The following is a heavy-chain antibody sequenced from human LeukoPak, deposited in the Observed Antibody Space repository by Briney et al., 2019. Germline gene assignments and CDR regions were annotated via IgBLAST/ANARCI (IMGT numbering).Heavy chain of an antibody. J-gene: IGHJ4*02. CDR1: GFTFSSYA. V-gene: IGHV3-23*01. CDR2: ISGSGGGT. CDR3: ARSRRGGYYYDSSGYSPLHY. Sequence: PGGPQRLSCAASGFTFSSYAMSWVRQAPGKGLEWVSAISGSGGGTYYADSVKGRFTISRDNAKNSLYLQMNSLRAEDTAVYYCARSRRGGYYYDSSGYSPLHYWGQGTLVTVSS. D-gene: IGHD3-22*01.